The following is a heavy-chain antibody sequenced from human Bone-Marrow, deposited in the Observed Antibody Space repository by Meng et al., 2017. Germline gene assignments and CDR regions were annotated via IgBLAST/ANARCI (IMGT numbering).Heavy chain of an antibody. D-gene: IGHD6-19*01. CDR1: GGSISSYY. CDR3: ARVLENSSGWYTDYYYGMDV. Sequence: SETLSLTCTVSGGSISSYYWSWIRQPPGKGLEWIGYIYYSGSTNYNPSLKSRVTISVDTSKNQLSLKLSSVTAADTAVYYCARVLENSSGWYTDYYYGMDVWGQGTTVTVSS. V-gene: IGHV4-59*01. CDR2: IYYSGST. J-gene: IGHJ6*02.